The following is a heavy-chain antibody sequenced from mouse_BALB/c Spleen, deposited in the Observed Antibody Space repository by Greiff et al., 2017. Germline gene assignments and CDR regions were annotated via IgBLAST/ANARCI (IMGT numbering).Heavy chain of an antibody. V-gene: IGHV5-12-2*01. J-gene: IGHJ2*01. CDR1: GFSFSNYT. CDR2: ISNGGDST. Sequence: EVHLVESGGGLVQPGGSLKLSCAASGFSFSNYTMSWVRQTPEKRLEWVAYISNGGDSTYYPDTVKGRFTISRDNAKNTLYLQMSSLKSEDTAMYYCTRRGGNYYFDYWGQGTTRTVSS. D-gene: IGHD2-1*01. CDR3: TRRGGNYYFDY.